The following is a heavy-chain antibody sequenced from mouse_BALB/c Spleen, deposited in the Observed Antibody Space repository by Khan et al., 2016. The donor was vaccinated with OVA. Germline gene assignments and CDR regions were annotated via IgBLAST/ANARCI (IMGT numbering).Heavy chain of an antibody. J-gene: IGHJ4*01. CDR1: GFSLTGSG. CDR3: ARAYYGNYREAMDY. V-gene: IGHV2-6-7*01. D-gene: IGHD2-10*01. CDR2: IWGDGTT. Sequence: QVQLKESGPGLVAPSQSLSITCTVSGFSLTGSGVTWVRQPPGKGLEWLGMIWGDGTTDYKSALKSRLSINKDNSKSQVFIKMNSLQTDDTARYYCARAYYGNYREAMDYWGQGTSVTVSS.